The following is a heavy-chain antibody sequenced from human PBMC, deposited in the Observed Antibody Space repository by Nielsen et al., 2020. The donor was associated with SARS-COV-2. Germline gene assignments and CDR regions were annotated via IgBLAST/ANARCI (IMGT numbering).Heavy chain of an antibody. V-gene: IGHV3-73*01. J-gene: IGHJ6*02. D-gene: IGHD3-22*01. CDR2: IRSKANSYAT. CDR3: ARDFLYYYDSSGYYYGRDGMDV. Sequence: VRQMPGKGLEWVGRIRSKANSYATAYAASVKGRFTISRDDSKNTAYLQMNSLRAEDTAVYYCARDFLYYYDSSGYYYGRDGMDVWGQGTTVTVSS.